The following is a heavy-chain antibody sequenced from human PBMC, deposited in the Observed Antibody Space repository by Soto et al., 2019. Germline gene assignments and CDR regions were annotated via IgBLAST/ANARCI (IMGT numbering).Heavy chain of an antibody. V-gene: IGHV1-24*01. Sequence: ASVKVSCKVSGYTLTELSMHWVRQAPGKGLEWMGGFDPEDGETIYAQKFQGRVTMTEDTSTDTAYMELSSLRSEDTAVYYCATVSDRVVVPNWFDPWGQGTLVTVSS. CDR1: GYTLTELS. CDR3: ATVSDRVVVPNWFDP. CDR2: FDPEDGET. D-gene: IGHD2-2*01. J-gene: IGHJ5*02.